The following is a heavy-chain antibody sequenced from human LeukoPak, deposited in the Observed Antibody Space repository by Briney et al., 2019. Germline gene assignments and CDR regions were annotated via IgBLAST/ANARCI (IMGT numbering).Heavy chain of an antibody. CDR2: IHYSGAT. V-gene: IGHV4-59*01. D-gene: IGHD4-17*01. CDR3: ATSRGGYGDYGNWFDP. J-gene: IGHJ5*02. CDR1: GGSISSYY. Sequence: SETLSLTCTVSGGSISSYYWSWIRQTPGKGLEWIGYIHYSGATRYNPSLQDRLTISVDTSKNQFSLDLTSVTAADTAVYYCATSRGGYGDYGNWFDPWGQGTLVSVSS.